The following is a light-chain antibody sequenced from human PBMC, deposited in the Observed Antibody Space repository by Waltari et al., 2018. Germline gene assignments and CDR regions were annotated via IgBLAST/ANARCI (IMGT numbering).Light chain of an antibody. CDR3: QQYYSPPLT. CDR2: GAS. J-gene: IGKJ4*01. CDR1: QSIFYRSNNKNY. V-gene: IGKV4-1*01. Sequence: DIVMTQSPDSLAVFLGERATINCKSSQSIFYRSNNKNYLAWYQQKSGQPPKLLSYGASNRESGVPDRFSGSGSGTDFTLTISSLQAEDVAVYFCQQYYSPPLTFGGGTKVEIK.